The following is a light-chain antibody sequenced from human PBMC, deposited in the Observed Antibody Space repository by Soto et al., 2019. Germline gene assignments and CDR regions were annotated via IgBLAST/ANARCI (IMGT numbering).Light chain of an antibody. V-gene: IGKV3-20*01. Sequence: EIFLTQAPCSLSLSPDERATLSCRASQSVSSSYLAWYQQKAGQPPRRLIYGASSRATGTPDRFSGSGSGTDFTLTISGLEPEDFAVYYCQQYGTSPLTFGGGTKVDIK. CDR2: GAS. CDR3: QQYGTSPLT. CDR1: QSVSSSY. J-gene: IGKJ4*01.